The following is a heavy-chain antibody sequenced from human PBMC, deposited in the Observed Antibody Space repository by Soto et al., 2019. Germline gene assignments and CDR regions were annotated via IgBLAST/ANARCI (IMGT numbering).Heavy chain of an antibody. CDR2: ISYDGSNK. CDR1: GFTFSSYA. Sequence: PGGSLRLSCAASGFTFSSYAIHWVRQAPGKGLEWVAVISYDGSNKYYADSVKGRFTISRDNSKDTLYLQMNTVRADDTAVYYCARGSTDAFDIWGQGTMVTVS. V-gene: IGHV3-33*05. J-gene: IGHJ3*02. CDR3: ARGSTDAFDI.